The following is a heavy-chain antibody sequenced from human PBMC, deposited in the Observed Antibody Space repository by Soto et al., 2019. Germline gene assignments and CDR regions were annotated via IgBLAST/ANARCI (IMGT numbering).Heavy chain of an antibody. J-gene: IGHJ3*02. CDR2: ISWNSGSI. CDR3: AKDIRIVRIAAEWVAFDI. V-gene: IGHV3-9*01. CDR1: GFTFDDYA. D-gene: IGHD6-25*01. Sequence: GGSLRLSCAASGFTFDDYAMHWVRQAPGKGLEWVSGISWNSGSIGYADSVKGRFTISRDNAKNSLYLQMNSLRAEDTALYYCAKDIRIVRIAAEWVAFDIWGQGTMVTVSS.